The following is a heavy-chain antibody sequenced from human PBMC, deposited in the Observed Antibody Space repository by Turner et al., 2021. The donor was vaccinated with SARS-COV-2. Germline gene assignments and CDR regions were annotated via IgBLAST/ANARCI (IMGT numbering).Heavy chain of an antibody. V-gene: IGHV4-4*02. Sequence: QVQLQESGPGLVKPSGTLSLTCAVSGAPIPSHTWWTWVRQPTGKGLEWIGELYHSGRTNYSPSLESRVTMSVDKSKNHFSLKLTSVTAADTAIYYCATQGAIGYRYASWGQGILVAVSS. CDR1: GAPIPSHTW. J-gene: IGHJ4*02. D-gene: IGHD5-18*01. CDR2: LYHSGRT. CDR3: ATQGAIGYRYAS.